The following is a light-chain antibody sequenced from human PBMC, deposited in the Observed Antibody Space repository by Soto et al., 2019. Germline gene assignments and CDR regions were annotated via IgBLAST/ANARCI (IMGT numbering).Light chain of an antibody. J-gene: IGKJ4*01. CDR3: QQANSFP. CDR2: AAP. V-gene: IGKV1-12*01. CDR1: QYISNW. Sequence: DIQMTQSPSSVSASVGDRVTITCRASQYISNWLAWYQQKPGKAPKLLIYAAPSLVNGVPSRFSGSASGTHFTLTISSLQPEDLATYYCQQANSFPFGGGPRWRS.